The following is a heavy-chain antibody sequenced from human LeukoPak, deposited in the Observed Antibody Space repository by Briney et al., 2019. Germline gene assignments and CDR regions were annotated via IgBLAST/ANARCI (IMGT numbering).Heavy chain of an antibody. CDR3: ARLYGLLTAYYPYDAFDI. J-gene: IGHJ3*02. CDR2: IYYSGTT. V-gene: IGHV4-39*01. CDR1: GGSISSSSYY. Sequence: SETLSLTCTVSGGSISSSSYYWGWIRQPPGKGLEWIGSIYYSGTTYYNPSLKSRVTISVATSKNQFSLKLSSVTAADTAVYYCARLYGLLTAYYPYDAFDIWGQGTMVTVSS. D-gene: IGHD3-9*01.